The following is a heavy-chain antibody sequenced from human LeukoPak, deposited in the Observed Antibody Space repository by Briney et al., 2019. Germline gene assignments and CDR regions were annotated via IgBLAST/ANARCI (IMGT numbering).Heavy chain of an antibody. Sequence: SETLSLTCTVSGGSISSSSYYSGWIRRPPGKGLEWIGSIYYSGSTYYNPSLKSRVTISVDTSKNRFSLKLSSVAAADTAVYYCARLAATSPRFDYWGQGTLVTVSS. D-gene: IGHD5-12*01. J-gene: IGHJ4*02. V-gene: IGHV4-39*01. CDR3: ARLAATSPRFDY. CDR2: IYYSGST. CDR1: GGSISSSSYY.